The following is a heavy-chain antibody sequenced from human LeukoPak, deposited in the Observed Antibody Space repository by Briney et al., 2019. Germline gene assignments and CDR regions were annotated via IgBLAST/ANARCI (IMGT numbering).Heavy chain of an antibody. J-gene: IGHJ4*02. D-gene: IGHD5/OR15-5a*01. CDR2: IYHSGST. Sequence: SETLSLTCTVSGYSISSGYYWGWIRQPPGKGLEWIGSIYHSGSTYYNPSLKSRVTISVDTSKNQFSLKLNSVTAADTAVYYCAGASFYGVYQLDYWGQGTLVTVSS. CDR3: AGASFYGVYQLDY. V-gene: IGHV4-38-2*02. CDR1: GYSISSGYY.